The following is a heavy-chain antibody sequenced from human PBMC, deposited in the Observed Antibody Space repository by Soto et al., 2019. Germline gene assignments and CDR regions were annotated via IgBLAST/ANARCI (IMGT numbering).Heavy chain of an antibody. CDR2: VSGYNGET. CDR3: AREGLGIYYYNVMDV. D-gene: IGHD6-19*01. CDR1: GYTFTKFG. Sequence: QVQLVQSGAEVKKPGASVKVSCKASGYTFTKFGISWVRQAPGQGLEWMGWVSGYNGETSYAQSLQGRVTMTTDTSTTTAYMELRSLRSDDTAVCYCAREGLGIYYYNVMDVWGQGTTVTFSS. J-gene: IGHJ6*02. V-gene: IGHV1-18*01.